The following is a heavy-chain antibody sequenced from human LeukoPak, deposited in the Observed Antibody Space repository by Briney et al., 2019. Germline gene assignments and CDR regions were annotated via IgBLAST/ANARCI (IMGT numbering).Heavy chain of an antibody. V-gene: IGHV3-48*03. J-gene: IGHJ4*02. CDR3: ARVEWELSYYFDY. CDR2: ISSSGRTI. D-gene: IGHD1-26*01. CDR1: GFTFSSYE. Sequence: PGGSLRLSCAASGFTFSSYEMNWVRQAPGKGLEWVSYISSSGRTIYYADSVKGRFTISRDNAKNSLYLQMNSLRAEDTAVYYCARVEWELSYYFDYWGQGTLVTVSS.